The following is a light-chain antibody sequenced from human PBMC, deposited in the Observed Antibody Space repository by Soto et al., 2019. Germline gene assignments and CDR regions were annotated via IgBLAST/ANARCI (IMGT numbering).Light chain of an antibody. Sequence: EIVMTQSPATLSVSPGERAILSCRASQSVSSNLAWYQQKPGQAPRLLVYGASTRATGIPARFSGSGSGTEFTLTITSLQSEDFAVYYCQQYNNWPPPMYTFGQGTKLEIK. CDR3: QQYNNWPPPMYT. J-gene: IGKJ2*01. CDR2: GAS. V-gene: IGKV3-15*01. CDR1: QSVSSN.